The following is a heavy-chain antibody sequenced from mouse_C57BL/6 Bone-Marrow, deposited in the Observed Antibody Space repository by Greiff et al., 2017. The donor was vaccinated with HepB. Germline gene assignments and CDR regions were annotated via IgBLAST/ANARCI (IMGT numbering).Heavy chain of an antibody. CDR3: AREGYYYGSSLFAY. CDR2: IHPNSGST. J-gene: IGHJ3*01. CDR1: GYTFTSYW. V-gene: IGHV1-64*01. Sequence: QVHVKQSGAELVKPGASVKLSCKASGYTFTSYWMHWVKQRPGQGLEWIGMIHPNSGSTNYNEKFKSKATLTVDKSSSTAYMQLSSLTSEDSAVYYCAREGYYYGSSLFAYWGQGTLVTVSA. D-gene: IGHD1-1*01.